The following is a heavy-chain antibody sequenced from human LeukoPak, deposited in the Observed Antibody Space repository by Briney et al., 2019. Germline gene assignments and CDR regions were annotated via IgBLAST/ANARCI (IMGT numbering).Heavy chain of an antibody. D-gene: IGHD3-22*01. Sequence: KPGGSLRLSCAASGFTFSSYSMNWVRQAPGKGLEWVSSISSSSSYIYYADSVKGRFTISRDNAKNSVYLQMNSLRAEDTAVYYCARTGGSSGYYDAFDIWGQGTMVTVSS. CDR3: ARTGGSSGYYDAFDI. V-gene: IGHV3-21*01. CDR2: ISSSSSYI. J-gene: IGHJ3*02. CDR1: GFTFSSYS.